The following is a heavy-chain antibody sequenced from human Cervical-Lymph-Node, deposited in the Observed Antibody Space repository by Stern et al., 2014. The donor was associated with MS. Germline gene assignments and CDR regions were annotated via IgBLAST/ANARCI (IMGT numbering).Heavy chain of an antibody. Sequence: QVQLVESGSELKKPGASVKVSCKASGYTLTNYPINWVRQAPGQGLEWMGLINTNTGNSTYAQDFTGRFVFSLDTSVSTAYLQISNLKAEDTAVYYCARDFVDTAMITRSDYLDCWGQGTLVTVSS. CDR3: ARDFVDTAMITRSDYLDC. V-gene: IGHV7-4-1*02. CDR1: GYTLTNYP. D-gene: IGHD5-18*01. J-gene: IGHJ4*02. CDR2: INTNTGNS.